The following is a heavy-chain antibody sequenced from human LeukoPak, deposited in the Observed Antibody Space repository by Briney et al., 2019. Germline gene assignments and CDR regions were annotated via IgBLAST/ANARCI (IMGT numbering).Heavy chain of an antibody. CDR2: INHSGST. J-gene: IGHJ5*02. CDR3: ARSAITMVQGVKGGNWFDP. Sequence: SETLSLTCAVYGGSFSGYYWSWIRQPPGRGLEWIGEINHSGSTNYNPSLKSRVTISVDTSKNQFSLKLSSVTAADTAVYYCARSAITMVQGVKGGNWFDPWGQGTLVTVSS. D-gene: IGHD3-10*01. V-gene: IGHV4-34*01. CDR1: GGSFSGYY.